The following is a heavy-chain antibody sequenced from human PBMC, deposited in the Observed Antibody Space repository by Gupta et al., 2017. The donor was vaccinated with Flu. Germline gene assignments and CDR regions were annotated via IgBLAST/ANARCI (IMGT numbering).Heavy chain of an antibody. CDR2: ISGTGGST. D-gene: IGHD2-15*01. V-gene: IGHV3-23*01. Sequence: VRQAPGKGLECVSVISGTGGSTYYADSVKGRFSISRDNSKNTLYLQMNSLRAEDTAVYYCAKDRLGYCSGGRCYWDAFDIWGQGTKVTVSS. CDR3: AKDRLGYCSGGRCYWDAFDI. J-gene: IGHJ3*02.